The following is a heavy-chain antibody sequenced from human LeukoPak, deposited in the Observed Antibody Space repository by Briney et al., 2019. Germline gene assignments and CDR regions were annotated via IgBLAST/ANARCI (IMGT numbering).Heavy chain of an antibody. CDR1: GYTFTGYY. Sequence: ASVKVSCKASGYTFTGYYMHWVRQAPGQGLEWMGWINPNSGGTNYAQKFQGRVTMTGDTSISTAYMELSRPRSDDTAVYYCARECGYYGSGSYFSSGMDVWGQGTTVTVSS. D-gene: IGHD3-10*01. J-gene: IGHJ6*02. CDR3: ARECGYYGSGSYFSSGMDV. CDR2: INPNSGGT. V-gene: IGHV1-2*02.